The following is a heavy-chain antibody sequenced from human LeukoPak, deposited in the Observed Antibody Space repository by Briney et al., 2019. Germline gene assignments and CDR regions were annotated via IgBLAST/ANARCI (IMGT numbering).Heavy chain of an antibody. D-gene: IGHD4-17*01. J-gene: IGHJ4*02. V-gene: IGHV3-21*01. Sequence: GGSLRLSCAASGFTFSSYSMNWVRQAPGKGLEWVSSISSSSSYIYYADSVKGRFTISRDNAKNSLYLQMNSLRAEDTAVYYCAREKGTVTTVDYWGQGTLVTVSS. CDR1: GFTFSSYS. CDR2: ISSSSSYI. CDR3: AREKGTVTTVDY.